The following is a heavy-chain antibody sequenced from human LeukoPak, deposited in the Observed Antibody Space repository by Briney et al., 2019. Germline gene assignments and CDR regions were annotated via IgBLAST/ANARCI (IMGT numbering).Heavy chain of an antibody. CDR1: GFTFSSYG. CDR2: IWYDGSNK. V-gene: IGHV3-33*08. D-gene: IGHD3-10*01. CDR3: ARDGAYYGSGSYLDV. J-gene: IGHJ6*02. Sequence: GGSLRLSCEASGFTFSSYGMHWVRQAPGKGLEWVAVIWYDGSNKYYADSVKGRFTISRDNSKNTLYLQMNSLRAEDTAVYYCARDGAYYGSGSYLDVWGQGTTVTVSS.